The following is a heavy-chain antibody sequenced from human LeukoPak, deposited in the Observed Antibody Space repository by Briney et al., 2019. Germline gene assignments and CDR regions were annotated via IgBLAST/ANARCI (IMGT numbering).Heavy chain of an antibody. V-gene: IGHV1-18*01. CDR3: ARGADTGSYGSLVYFDY. Sequence: VASVKVSCKASGYTFTSYGISWVRQAPGQGLEWMGLISAYSGNTNFAQKLQGRVTMTADTSTSTAYMELRSLRSDDTAVYFCARGADTGSYGSLVYFDYWGQGTLVTVSS. D-gene: IGHD3-16*01. CDR2: ISAYSGNT. CDR1: GYTFTSYG. J-gene: IGHJ4*02.